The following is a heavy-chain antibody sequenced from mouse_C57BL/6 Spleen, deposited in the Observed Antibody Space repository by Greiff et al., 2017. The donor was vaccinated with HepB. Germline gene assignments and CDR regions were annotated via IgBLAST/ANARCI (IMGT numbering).Heavy chain of an antibody. CDR1: GYTFTSYG. CDR3: ARNESNFSWAY. V-gene: IGHV1-58*01. D-gene: IGHD2-5*01. CDR2: IYIGNGYT. Sequence: EVQLQPSGAELVRPGSSVKMSCQTSGYTFTSYGINWVKQRPGQGLEWSGSIYIGNGYTEYNEKFKGKATLTSDTSSSTAYMQLSSLTSEDSAIYVGARNESNFSWAYWGQGTLVTVSA. J-gene: IGHJ3*01.